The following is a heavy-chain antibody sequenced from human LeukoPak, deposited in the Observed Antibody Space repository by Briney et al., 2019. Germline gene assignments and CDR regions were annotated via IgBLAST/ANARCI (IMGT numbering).Heavy chain of an antibody. V-gene: IGHV1-46*01. J-gene: IGHJ4*02. CDR1: GYTFTNYY. CDR2: INPSGGST. Sequence: ASVKVSCKASGYTFTNYYMYWVRQAPGQGLEWMGIINPSGGSTTYAQKFKGRVTMTRDTSTSTVYMELSSLRSEDTALYYCARAYYYDSSAYYXGXXXWGQXTLXT. D-gene: IGHD3-22*01. CDR3: ARAYYYDSSAYYXGXXX.